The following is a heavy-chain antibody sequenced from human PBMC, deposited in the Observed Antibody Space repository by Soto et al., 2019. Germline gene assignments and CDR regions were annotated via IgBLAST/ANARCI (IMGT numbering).Heavy chain of an antibody. V-gene: IGHV1-69*13. CDR1: GGTFSSYA. CDR2: IIPIFGTA. J-gene: IGHJ6*02. D-gene: IGHD2-2*01. CDR3: ARGHLVPAARPPAYYYYYYGMDV. Sequence: EASVKVSCKASGGTFSSYAISWVRQAPGQGLEWVGGIIPIFGTANYAQKFQGRVTITADESTGTAYMELSSLRSEDTAVYYCARGHLVPAARPPAYYYYYYGMDVWGQGTTVTVSS.